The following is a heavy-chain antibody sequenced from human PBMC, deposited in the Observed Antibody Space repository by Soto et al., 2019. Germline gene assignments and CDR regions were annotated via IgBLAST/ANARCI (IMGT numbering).Heavy chain of an antibody. CDR3: ATPLGEWRNYYGMDV. CDR2: IYPGDSDT. D-gene: IGHD3-16*01. CDR1: GYSFTSYW. Sequence: CKGSGYSFTSYWIGWVRQMPGKGLEWMGIIYPGDSDTRYSSSFQGQVTISADKSISTAYLQWSSLKASDTAMYYCATPLGEWRNYYGMDVWGQGTTVTVSS. J-gene: IGHJ6*02. V-gene: IGHV5-51*01.